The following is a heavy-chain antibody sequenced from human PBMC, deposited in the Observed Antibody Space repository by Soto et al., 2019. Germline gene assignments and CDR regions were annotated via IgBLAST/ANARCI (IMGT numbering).Heavy chain of an antibody. J-gene: IGHJ4*02. CDR1: GFTFSNYA. Sequence: PGGSLRLSCAASGFTFSNYAMYWVRQTPGKGLEWVSAITASGGSTCYADSVKGRFTISRDNSKNTMSLQMNSLRAEDRALYYCAKGSSRYYDSFDYWGQGTLVTVSS. V-gene: IGHV3-23*01. CDR3: AKGSSRYYDSFDY. D-gene: IGHD3-22*01. CDR2: ITASGGST.